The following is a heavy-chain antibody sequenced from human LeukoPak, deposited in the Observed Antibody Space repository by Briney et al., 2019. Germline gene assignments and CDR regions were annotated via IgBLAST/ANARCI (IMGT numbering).Heavy chain of an antibody. D-gene: IGHD6-13*01. CDR3: ARDLAIAAAGGSGGYNWFDP. J-gene: IGHJ5*02. V-gene: IGHV4-38-2*02. Sequence: PSETLSLTCAVSGYSISSGYYWGWIRQPPEKGLEWIGSIYHSGSTYYNPSLKSRVTISVDTSKNQFSLKLSSVTAADTAVYYCARDLAIAAAGGSGGYNWFDPWGQGTLVTVSS. CDR1: GYSISSGYY. CDR2: IYHSGST.